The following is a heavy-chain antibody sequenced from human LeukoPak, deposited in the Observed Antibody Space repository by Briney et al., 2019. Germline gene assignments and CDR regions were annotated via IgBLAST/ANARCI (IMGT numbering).Heavy chain of an antibody. CDR3: ARVGTWFGELAFDY. CDR2: IYTSGST. D-gene: IGHD3-10*01. V-gene: IGHV4-4*07. Sequence: SETLSLTCTVSGGSISSYYWSWIRQPAGKGLEWIGRIYTSGSTNYNPSLKSRVTMSVDTSKNQFSLKLSSVTAADTAVYYCARVGTWFGELAFDYWGQGTLVTVSS. J-gene: IGHJ4*02. CDR1: GGSISSYY.